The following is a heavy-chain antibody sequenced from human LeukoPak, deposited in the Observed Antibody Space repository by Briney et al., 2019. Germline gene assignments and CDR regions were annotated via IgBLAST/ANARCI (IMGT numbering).Heavy chain of an antibody. J-gene: IGHJ1*01. CDR2: ISVYSGHT. Sequence: GASVKVSCKASGYTFSGYGVSWVRQAPGQGPEWTGWISVYSGHTRNAQKFQGRVTLTADTSTSTAYMELKSLRSDDTAVYFCARGAVVGAPFQHWGQGTLVIVSS. CDR3: ARGAVVGAPFQH. D-gene: IGHD1-26*01. CDR1: GYTFSGYG. V-gene: IGHV1-18*01.